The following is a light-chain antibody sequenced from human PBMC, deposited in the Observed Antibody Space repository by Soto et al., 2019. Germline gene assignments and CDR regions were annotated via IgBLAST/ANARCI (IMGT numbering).Light chain of an antibody. CDR2: SNS. V-gene: IGLV1-40*01. Sequence: QSVLTQPPSVSGAPGQKVIISCTGITSDIGAGYDVHWYQQLPGTAPKLLIYSNSNRPSGVPDRLSGSKSGTSASLAITGLQVEDEADYYCQSYDSSLSAAVFGGGTKLTVL. CDR3: QSYDSSLSAAV. J-gene: IGLJ3*02. CDR1: TSDIGAGYD.